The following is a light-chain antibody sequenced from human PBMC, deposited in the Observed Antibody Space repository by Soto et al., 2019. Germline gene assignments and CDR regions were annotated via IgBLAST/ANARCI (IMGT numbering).Light chain of an antibody. CDR1: QSVSRSY. Sequence: IVLTQSPCTLSLSPGDLATRFCRASQSVSRSYLGWYQQRPGQAPRLLIYDASRRATGIPARFSGSGSGTDFTLTISRLEPEDFAVYYCQQYGSSPLTFGGGTKVDI. J-gene: IGKJ4*01. CDR2: DAS. CDR3: QQYGSSPLT. V-gene: IGKV3-20*01.